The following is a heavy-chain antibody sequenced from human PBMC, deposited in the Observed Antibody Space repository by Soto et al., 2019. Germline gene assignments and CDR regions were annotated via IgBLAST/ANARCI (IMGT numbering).Heavy chain of an antibody. J-gene: IGHJ4*02. CDR3: ARGGYYDSSGDLPADY. CDR1: GGTFSSYA. D-gene: IGHD3-22*01. V-gene: IGHV1-69*05. CDR2: IIPIFGTA. Sequence: SVKVSCKASGGTFSSYAISWVRQAPGQGLEWMGGIIPIFGTANYAQKLQGRVTMTTDTSTSTAYMELRSLRSDDTAVYYCARGGYYDSSGDLPADYWGQGTLVTVSS.